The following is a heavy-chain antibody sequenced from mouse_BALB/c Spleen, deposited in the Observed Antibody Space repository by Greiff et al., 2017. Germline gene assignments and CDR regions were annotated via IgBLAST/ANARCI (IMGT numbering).Heavy chain of an antibody. CDR3: ARECDGYGRYFDV. Sequence: LVESGAELVRPGVSVKISCKGSGYTFTDYAMHWVKQSHAKSLEWIGVISTYYGDASYNQKFKGKATMTVDKSSSTAYMELARLTSEDSAIYYCARECDGYGRYFDVWGAGTTVTVSS. CDR1: GYTFTDYA. V-gene: IGHV1S137*01. D-gene: IGHD2-3*01. J-gene: IGHJ1*01. CDR2: ISTYYGDA.